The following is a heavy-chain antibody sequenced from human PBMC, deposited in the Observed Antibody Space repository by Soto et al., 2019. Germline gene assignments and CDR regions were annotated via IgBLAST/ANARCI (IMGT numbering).Heavy chain of an antibody. J-gene: IGHJ5*02. CDR2: IFYSGST. CDR1: GGSISTSRSY. Sequence: QLQLLESGPGLVKASETLSLTCNVSGGSISTSRSYWAWIRQPPGKGLEWLANIFYSGSTYYNPSLATRVTVSVDTSNYEFSLKLRSVTAADTAVYYCARQPTTGDTDLWFDPWGQGTLVTVPS. CDR3: ARQPTTGDTDLWFDP. V-gene: IGHV4-39*01. D-gene: IGHD2-21*01.